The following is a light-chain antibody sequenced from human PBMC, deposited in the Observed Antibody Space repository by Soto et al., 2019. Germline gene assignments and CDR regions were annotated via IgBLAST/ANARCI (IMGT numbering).Light chain of an antibody. CDR1: QSVSSY. Sequence: EIVLTQSPATLSLSPGERATLSCRASQSVSSYLAWYQQKPGHAPKLLIHGGSTRATGISDRFSGSGSGTDFTLTISRLEPEDFAVYYCQLYRTFGQGTKV. CDR3: QLYRT. V-gene: IGKV3D-20*02. CDR2: GGS. J-gene: IGKJ1*01.